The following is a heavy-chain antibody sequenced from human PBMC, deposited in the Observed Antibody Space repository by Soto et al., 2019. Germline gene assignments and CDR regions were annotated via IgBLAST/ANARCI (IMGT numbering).Heavy chain of an antibody. CDR3: ARGIRGHYGKDV. Sequence: EVQLVESGGGLVQPGGSLRLSCAGSGFTFSDYWIHWVHQAPGKGLMWVSRIKYDGSTTNYADSVQGRFTVSRDNAKNTLYLQMNSLRAEDTALYYCARGIRGHYGKDVWGQGTTVSVSS. V-gene: IGHV3-74*01. CDR1: GFTFSDYW. CDR2: IKYDGSTT. D-gene: IGHD3-10*01. J-gene: IGHJ6*02.